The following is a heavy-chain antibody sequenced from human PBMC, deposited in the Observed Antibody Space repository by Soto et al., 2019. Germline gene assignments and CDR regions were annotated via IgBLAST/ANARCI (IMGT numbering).Heavy chain of an antibody. J-gene: IGHJ6*02. Sequence: QVRLVQSGPEVKTPGASVRVSCKSSGYTFGAYYIHWVRQAPGQGLEWMGWVSPLSGGTNIAQRFQGRLDLTNDASIHTGFMELSSLRSDDTALYFCAREFDSGDLGLDRWGQGTTVSVS. D-gene: IGHD2-21*01. CDR2: VSPLSGGT. CDR3: AREFDSGDLGLDR. V-gene: IGHV1-2*02. CDR1: GYTFGAYY.